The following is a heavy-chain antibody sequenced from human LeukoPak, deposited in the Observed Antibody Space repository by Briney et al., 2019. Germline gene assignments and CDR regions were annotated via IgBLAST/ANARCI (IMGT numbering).Heavy chain of an antibody. D-gene: IGHD5-24*01. CDR3: ATDFGTESMATDY. V-gene: IGHV3-30*02. CDR1: GITFKSYG. CDR2: IWYDGRKT. Sequence: SGGSLTLSCAASGITFKSYGMQWVREAPGKGLEWVTFIWYDGRKTFYADSVKGRFTISRDNSKNTLHLAVHSVSGEDGAIYLCATDFGTESMATDYWGQGTLVTVSS. J-gene: IGHJ4*02.